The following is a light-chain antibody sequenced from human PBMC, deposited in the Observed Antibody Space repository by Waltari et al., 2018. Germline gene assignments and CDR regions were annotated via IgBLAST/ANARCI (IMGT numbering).Light chain of an antibody. CDR1: QSLVFVDGTTY. Sequence: VLVQSPLSLPVSLGQPASISCRSNQSLVFVDGTTYLNWLHQRPGQSPRRLIYKVSNRESGVPDRFTGSGAGTGVTLKISRVAAEDVGVYYCVQGTGWPWTFGQGTKVEIK. J-gene: IGKJ1*01. CDR2: KVS. V-gene: IGKV2-30*01. CDR3: VQGTGWPWT.